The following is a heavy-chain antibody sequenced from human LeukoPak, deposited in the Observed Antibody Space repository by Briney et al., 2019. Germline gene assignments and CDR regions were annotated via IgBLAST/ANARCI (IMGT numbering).Heavy chain of an antibody. CDR2: IKQDGSEK. Sequence: PGGSLRLSCAASGFTFSGYWMSWVRQAPGKGLEWVANIKQDGSEKYYVDSVKGRFTISRDNAKNSLYLQMNSLRAEDTAMYYCARPIAVAVPPDYWGQGTLVTVSS. V-gene: IGHV3-7*01. CDR1: GFTFSGYW. J-gene: IGHJ4*02. D-gene: IGHD6-19*01. CDR3: ARPIAVAVPPDY.